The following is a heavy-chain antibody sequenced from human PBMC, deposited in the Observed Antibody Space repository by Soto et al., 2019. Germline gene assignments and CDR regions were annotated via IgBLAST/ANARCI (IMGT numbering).Heavy chain of an antibody. CDR1: GFTFSSYG. CDR3: AKDRVIVVATPPYFDY. V-gene: IGHV3-30*18. D-gene: IGHD3-22*01. J-gene: IGHJ4*02. Sequence: PGGSLRLSCAASGFTFSSYGMHWVRQAPGKGLEWVAVISYDGSNKYYADSVKGRFTISRDNSKNTLYLQMNSLSAEDTAVYYCAKDRVIVVATPPYFDYRGQGTLVTVSS. CDR2: ISYDGSNK.